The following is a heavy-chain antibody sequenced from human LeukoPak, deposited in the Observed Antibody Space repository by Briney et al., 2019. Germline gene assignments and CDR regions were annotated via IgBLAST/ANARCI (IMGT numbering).Heavy chain of an antibody. Sequence: GGSLRLSCVGSGFTFSSYEMNWVRQAPGKGLEWVSYISSSGSTINYADSVKGRFTISRDNAKNSLYLQMNSLRAEDSAVYYCARSLGGAYDILTGPDYWGQGMLVTVSS. D-gene: IGHD3-9*01. CDR2: ISSSGSTI. J-gene: IGHJ4*02. CDR1: GFTFSSYE. V-gene: IGHV3-48*03. CDR3: ARSLGGAYDILTGPDY.